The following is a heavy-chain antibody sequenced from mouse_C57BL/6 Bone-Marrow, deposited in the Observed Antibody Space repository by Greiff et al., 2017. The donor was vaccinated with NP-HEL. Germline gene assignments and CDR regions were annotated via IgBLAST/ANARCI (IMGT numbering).Heavy chain of an antibody. Sequence: EVKLVESGGDLVKPGGSLKLSCAASGFTFSSSGMSWVRQTPDKRLEWVATISSGGSYTYYPYSVKGRFTISRANDKSTMYQQMRSLNAEDTTMYYCARHSYNDLYYAMDYWSQGNSVTVSS. J-gene: IGHJ4*01. V-gene: IGHV5-6*01. CDR1: GFTFSSSG. D-gene: IGHD2-12*01. CDR3: ARHSYNDLYYAMDY. CDR2: ISSGGSYT.